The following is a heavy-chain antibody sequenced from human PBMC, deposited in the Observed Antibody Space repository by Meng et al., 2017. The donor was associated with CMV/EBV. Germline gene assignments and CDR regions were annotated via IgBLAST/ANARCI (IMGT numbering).Heavy chain of an antibody. CDR2: VWYDGSNK. CDR1: GFTFSSYA. Sequence: GESLKISCAASGFTFSSYAMHWVRQAPGKGLEWVAVVWYDGSNKYYADSVKGRFTISRDNSKNTLYLQMNSLRAEDTAVYYCARNQWLGPFDYWGQGTLVTVSS. J-gene: IGHJ4*02. V-gene: IGHV3-33*01. CDR3: ARNQWLGPFDY. D-gene: IGHD6-19*01.